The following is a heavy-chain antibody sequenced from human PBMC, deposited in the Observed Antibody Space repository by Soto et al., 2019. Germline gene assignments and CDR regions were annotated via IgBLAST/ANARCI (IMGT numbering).Heavy chain of an antibody. CDR2: IWYDGSDT. J-gene: IGHJ4*02. CDR3: ARDPGDG. Sequence: GGSLRLSCAASGFTFSSYGMHWVRQAPGKGLEWVAVIWYDGSDTYYADSVKGRFTISRDNSKNTLYLQMNSLRAEDTTVYYCARDPGDGWGQGTLVTVSS. V-gene: IGHV3-33*01. D-gene: IGHD2-21*02. CDR1: GFTFSSYG.